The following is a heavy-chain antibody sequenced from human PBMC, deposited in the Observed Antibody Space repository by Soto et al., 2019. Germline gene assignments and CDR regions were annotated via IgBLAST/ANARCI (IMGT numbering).Heavy chain of an antibody. Sequence: QITLKESGPALVKPTQTLTLTCTFSGFSLSPSGVAVAWIRQPPGKALEWLALIYWNGIERYSPSLKSRLTITKDTSKNQVVLTVTNMDPVDTATYFCAHGDPLDLHYWGQGTLVTVSP. V-gene: IGHV2-5*01. J-gene: IGHJ4*02. CDR2: IYWNGIE. CDR3: AHGDPLDLHY. D-gene: IGHD3-10*01. CDR1: GFSLSPSGVA.